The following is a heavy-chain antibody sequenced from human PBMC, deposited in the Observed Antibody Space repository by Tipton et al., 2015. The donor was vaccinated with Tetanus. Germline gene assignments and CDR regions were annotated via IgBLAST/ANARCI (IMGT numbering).Heavy chain of an antibody. CDR2: IWYDGSNK. Sequence: RSLRLSCAASGFIFRESAMHWVRQAPGKGLEWVAFIWYDGSNKYYVDSVKGRFTVSRDNSKNTVNLVMDNLRAEDTALYHCAKGVRAHLYAFESWGQGTLVSVS. CDR3: AKGVRAHLYAFES. D-gene: IGHD3-16*01. J-gene: IGHJ4*02. V-gene: IGHV3-33*06. CDR1: GFIFRESA.